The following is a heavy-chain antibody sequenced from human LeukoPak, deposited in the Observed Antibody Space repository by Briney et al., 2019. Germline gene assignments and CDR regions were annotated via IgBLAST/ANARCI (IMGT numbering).Heavy chain of an antibody. D-gene: IGHD1-7*01. CDR3: ARTSRDWNYPFSRQINDY. CDR1: GYTFTGYY. CDR2: INPNSGGT. J-gene: IGHJ4*02. Sequence: PEASVKVSCKASGYTFTGYYMHWVRQAPGQGLEWMGWINPNSGGTNYAQKFRGRVTMTRDTSISTAYMELSRLRSDDTAVYYCARTSRDWNYPFSRQINDYWGQGTLVTVSS. V-gene: IGHV1-2*02.